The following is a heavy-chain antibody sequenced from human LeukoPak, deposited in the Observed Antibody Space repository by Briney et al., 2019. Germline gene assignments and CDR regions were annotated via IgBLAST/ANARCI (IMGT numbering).Heavy chain of an antibody. CDR2: FDPKDGET. CDR1: VFTLSELS. CDR3: ATGVYCATTTCPGYGNYYYFMDV. V-gene: IGHV1-24*01. D-gene: IGHD2-21*01. Sequence: VASVRVSCKFSVFTLSELSIHWGRQAPGKGREWGGGFDPKDGETVYAERFRDRVILTNDRSANTAYMDLSSLGADDTAVYYCATGVYCATTTCPGYGNYYYFMDVWGEGTTVTV. J-gene: IGHJ6*03.